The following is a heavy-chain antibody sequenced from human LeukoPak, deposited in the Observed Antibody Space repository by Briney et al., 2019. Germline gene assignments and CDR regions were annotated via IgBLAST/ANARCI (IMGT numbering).Heavy chain of an antibody. CDR3: ARVLLSGYDRPIDF. CDR2: IKQDGSEK. Sequence: GGSLRLSCAASGFTFSSYWMSWVRQAPGKGLEWVANIKQDGSEKYYVDSVKGRFTISRDNAKNSLYLQMNSLRAEDTGIYYCARVLLSGYDRPIDFWGQGTLVTVSS. J-gene: IGHJ4*02. V-gene: IGHV3-7*01. CDR1: GFTFSSYW. D-gene: IGHD5-12*01.